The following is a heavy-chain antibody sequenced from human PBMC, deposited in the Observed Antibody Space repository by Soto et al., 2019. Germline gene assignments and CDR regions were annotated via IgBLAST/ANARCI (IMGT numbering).Heavy chain of an antibody. CDR2: IYSGGST. D-gene: IGHD6-6*01. Sequence: EVQLVESGGGLVQPGGSLRLSCAASGFTVSSNYMSWVRQAPGKGLEWVSVIYSGGSTYYADSVKGRFTISRHNSKNTLYLQMNSLRAEDTGRYYCARVRKEQLVPYYYMDVWGKGTTVTVSS. V-gene: IGHV3-53*04. CDR3: ARVRKEQLVPYYYMDV. CDR1: GFTVSSNY. J-gene: IGHJ6*03.